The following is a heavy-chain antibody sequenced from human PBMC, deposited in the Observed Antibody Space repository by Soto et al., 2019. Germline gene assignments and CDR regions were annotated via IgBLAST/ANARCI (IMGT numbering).Heavy chain of an antibody. CDR1: VGSSSSYY. J-gene: IGHJ4*02. Sequence: ETLSLTCTVSVGSSSSYYGSWIRQPPGKGLEWIGFIYYSGSTNYNPSLKSRVTISVDTSKNQFSLKLSSVATADTAVYYCARDGADYYDSSGYRLYYFDSWGQGALVTVSS. CDR3: ARDGADYYDSSGYRLYYFDS. D-gene: IGHD3-22*01. CDR2: IYYSGST. V-gene: IGHV4-59*01.